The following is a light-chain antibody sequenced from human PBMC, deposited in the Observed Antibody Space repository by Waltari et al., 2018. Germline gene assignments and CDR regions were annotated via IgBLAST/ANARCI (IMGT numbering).Light chain of an antibody. J-gene: IGKJ1*01. CDR2: GAS. Sequence: EIVMTQSPATLSVSPGERATLSCRAIQSVRNNLVWYQQKPGQAPRLIIYGASTRVTGIPARCSGSGSGTEFTLTISSLQSEDFAVYYCQQYNNWPPWTFGQGTKVEIK. CDR1: QSVRNN. CDR3: QQYNNWPPWT. V-gene: IGKV3-15*01.